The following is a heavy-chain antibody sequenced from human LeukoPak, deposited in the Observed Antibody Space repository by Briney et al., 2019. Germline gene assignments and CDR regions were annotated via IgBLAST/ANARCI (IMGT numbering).Heavy chain of an antibody. CDR3: AREGMVRGVRDAFDI. CDR2: IYYSGST. Sequence: KPSETLSLTCTVSGGSISSYYWSWIRQPPGKGLEWIGYIYYSGSTNYNPSLKSRVTISVDTSKNQFSLKLSSVTAADTAAYYCAREGMVRGVRDAFDIWGQGTMVTVSS. D-gene: IGHD3-10*01. J-gene: IGHJ3*02. V-gene: IGHV4-59*01. CDR1: GGSISSYY.